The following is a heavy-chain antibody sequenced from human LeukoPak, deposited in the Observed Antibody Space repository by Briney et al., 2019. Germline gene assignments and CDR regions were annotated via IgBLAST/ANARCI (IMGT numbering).Heavy chain of an antibody. CDR3: AKDPFYDSSGYFDY. CDR1: GFSFDDYT. V-gene: IGHV3-20*04. CDR2: INWNGGST. Sequence: PGGSLRLSCAASGFSFDDYTMTWVRQVPGKGLEWVSNINWNGGSTDYGDSVKGRFIISRDNAKKSLFLQMNSLRSEDTALYYCAKDPFYDSSGYFDYWGQGTLVTVSS. J-gene: IGHJ4*02. D-gene: IGHD3-22*01.